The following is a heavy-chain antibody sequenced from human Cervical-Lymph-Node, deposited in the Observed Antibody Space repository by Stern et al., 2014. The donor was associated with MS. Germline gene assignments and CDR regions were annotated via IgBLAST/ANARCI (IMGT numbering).Heavy chain of an antibody. CDR1: GNSFTTYW. D-gene: IGHD6-19*01. Sequence: EVQLLESGAEVKKPGESLKISCKGSGNSFTTYWIGWVRQMPGKGLEWMGIIHPVDSDTRYSPSFQGQVTLSVDKSIRTAYLQWSSLKASDTAMYYCARQLSSEELDYWGQGTMVTVSS. J-gene: IGHJ4*02. CDR3: ARQLSSEELDY. CDR2: IHPVDSDT. V-gene: IGHV5-51*01.